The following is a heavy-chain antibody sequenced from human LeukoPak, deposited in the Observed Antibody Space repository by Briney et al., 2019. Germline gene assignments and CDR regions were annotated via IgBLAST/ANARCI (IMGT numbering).Heavy chain of an antibody. CDR3: ARGVRGRPDAFDI. D-gene: IGHD3-10*02. CDR2: IRYDGSNK. J-gene: IGHJ3*02. Sequence: GGSLRLSCAASGFTFSSYGMHWVRQAPGKGLEWVAFIRYDGSNKYYADSVKGRFTISRDNSKNTLYLQMNSLRAEDTAVYYCARGVRGRPDAFDIWGQGTMVTVSS. CDR1: GFTFSSYG. V-gene: IGHV3-30*02.